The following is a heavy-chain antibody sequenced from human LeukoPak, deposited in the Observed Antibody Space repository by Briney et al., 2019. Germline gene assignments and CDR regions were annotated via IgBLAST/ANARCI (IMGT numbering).Heavy chain of an antibody. CDR1: GASISSTSYY. CDR3: ARAGTYYYDSRGENWFDP. J-gene: IGHJ5*02. CDR2: TYHSGST. V-gene: IGHV4-39*07. Sequence: SETLSLTCTVSGASISSTSYYWGWIRQPPGKGLEWIGSTYHSGSTNYNPSLKSRVTISVDKSKNQFSLKLSSVTAADTAVYYCARAGTYYYDSRGENWFDPWGQGTLVTVSS. D-gene: IGHD3-22*01.